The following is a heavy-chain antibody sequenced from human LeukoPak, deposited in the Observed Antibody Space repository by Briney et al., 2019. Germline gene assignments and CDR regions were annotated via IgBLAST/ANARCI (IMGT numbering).Heavy chain of an antibody. CDR2: IYYSGST. CDR1: SGSISSSIYY. CDR3: ARLRGYSYGYGDY. Sequence: PSETLSLTCTVSSGSISSSIYYWGWIRQPPGKELEWIGSIYYSGSTYYNPSLKSRVTISVDTSKNQFSLKLSSVTAADTAVYYCARLRGYSYGYGDYWGQGTLVTVSS. D-gene: IGHD5-18*01. J-gene: IGHJ4*02. V-gene: IGHV4-39*01.